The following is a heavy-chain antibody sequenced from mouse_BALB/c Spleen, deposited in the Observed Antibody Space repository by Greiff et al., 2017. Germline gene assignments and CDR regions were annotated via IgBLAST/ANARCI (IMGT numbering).Heavy chain of an antibody. Sequence: EVMLVESGGGLVQPGGSRKLSCAASGFTFSSFGMHWVRQAPEKGLEWVAYISSGSSTIYYADTVKGRFTISRDNPKNTLFLQMTSLRSEDTAMYYCARVRYDYWGQGTTLTVSS. CDR1: GFTFSSFG. CDR2: ISSGSSTI. J-gene: IGHJ2*01. V-gene: IGHV5-17*02. D-gene: IGHD2-14*01. CDR3: ARVRYDY.